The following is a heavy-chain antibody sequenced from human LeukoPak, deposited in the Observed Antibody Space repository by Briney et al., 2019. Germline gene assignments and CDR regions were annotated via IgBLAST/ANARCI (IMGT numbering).Heavy chain of an antibody. Sequence: PGGSLRLSCAASGFTFTSYAMSWVRQAPGKGLEWVSGISGSGGSTDYADSVKGRFTISRDISKNTLYLQMNSLRAEDTALYYCATEPYDSSGYFMFYWGQGTLVTVSS. V-gene: IGHV3-23*01. CDR3: ATEPYDSSGYFMFY. CDR1: GFTFTSYA. D-gene: IGHD3-22*01. CDR2: ISGSGGST. J-gene: IGHJ4*02.